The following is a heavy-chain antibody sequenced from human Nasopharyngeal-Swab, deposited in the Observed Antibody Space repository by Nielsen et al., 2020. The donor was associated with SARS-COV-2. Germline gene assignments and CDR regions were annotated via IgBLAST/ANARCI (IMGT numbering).Heavy chain of an antibody. Sequence: GESLKISCAASGFTVSSNYMSWVRQAPGKGLEWVSVIYSGGSTYYADSVKGRFTISRDNSKNTLYLQMNSLTAEDTAVYYCARQGFVLYFDYWGQGTLVTVSS. CDR2: IYSGGST. CDR3: ARQGFVLYFDY. V-gene: IGHV3-66*02. J-gene: IGHJ4*02. D-gene: IGHD2-8*01. CDR1: GFTVSSNY.